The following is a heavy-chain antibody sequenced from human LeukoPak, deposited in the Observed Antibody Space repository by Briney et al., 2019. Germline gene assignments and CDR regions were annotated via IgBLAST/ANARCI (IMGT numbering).Heavy chain of an antibody. CDR1: GFTFSTYW. V-gene: IGHV3-7*03. CDR2: IKQDGSEK. Sequence: GGSLRLSCAASGFTFSTYWMSWVRQAPGKGLEWLANIKQDGSEKYYVDSVKGRFTISRDNSKNTLYVQVNSLGTEDTAAYYCAKGSYYDSSGSFYFDYWGQGTLVTVSS. CDR3: AKGSYYDSSGSFYFDY. J-gene: IGHJ4*02. D-gene: IGHD3-22*01.